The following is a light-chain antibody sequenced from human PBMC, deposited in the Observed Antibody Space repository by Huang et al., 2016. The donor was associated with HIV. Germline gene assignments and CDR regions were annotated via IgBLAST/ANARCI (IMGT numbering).Light chain of an antibody. CDR1: QSVSSN. J-gene: IGKJ2*01. V-gene: IGKV3-15*01. CDR3: QQYNNWPPYT. Sequence: EIVMTQSPATLSVSPGERATLSCRASQSVSSNLAWYQQKPGQAPRLLIHDASTRATGIPARFSGSGSGTEFTLTISSLQSEDFAVYYCQQYNNWPPYTFGQGTKLEIK. CDR2: DAS.